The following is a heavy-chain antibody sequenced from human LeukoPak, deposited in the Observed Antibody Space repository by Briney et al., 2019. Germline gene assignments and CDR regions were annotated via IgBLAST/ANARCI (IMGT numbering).Heavy chain of an antibody. Sequence: SETLSLTCAVYGGSFSGYYWSWIRQPPGKGLEWIGEINHSGSTNYNPSLKSRVTISVDTSKNQFSLKLSSVTAADTAVYYCASFDYGDPPFDYWGQGTLVTVSS. J-gene: IGHJ4*02. D-gene: IGHD4-17*01. CDR2: INHSGST. CDR3: ASFDYGDPPFDY. CDR1: GGSFSGYY. V-gene: IGHV4-34*01.